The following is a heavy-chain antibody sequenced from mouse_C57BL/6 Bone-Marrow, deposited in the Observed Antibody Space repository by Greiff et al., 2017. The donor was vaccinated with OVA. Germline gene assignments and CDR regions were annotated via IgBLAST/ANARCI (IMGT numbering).Heavy chain of an antibody. CDR1: GFSLTSYG. J-gene: IGHJ4*01. CDR2: IWSGGST. Sequence: VQLQESGPGLVQPSQSLSITCTVSGFSLTSYGVHWVRQSPGKGLEWLGVIWSGGSTDYNAAFISRLSISKDNSKSQVFFKMNSLQADDTAIYYCARKPLYGYGGGYYAMDYWGQGTSVTVSS. D-gene: IGHD2-2*01. CDR3: ARKPLYGYGGGYYAMDY. V-gene: IGHV2-2*01.